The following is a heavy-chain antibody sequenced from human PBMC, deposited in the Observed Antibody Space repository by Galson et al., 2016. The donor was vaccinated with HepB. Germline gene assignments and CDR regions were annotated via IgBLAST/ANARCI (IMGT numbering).Heavy chain of an antibody. V-gene: IGHV3-15*01. J-gene: IGHJ6*02. D-gene: IGHD6-19*01. CDR2: VKSETDGGTR. CDR1: GFTFSNAW. Sequence: SLRLSCAASGFTFSNAWMSWVRQAPGKGLEWVGRVKSETDGGTRDYAAPVKGRLIISRDDSKNTLYLQMNSLKTEDTGVYYCTTEAAERAVKAVSATYYYYYGMDVWGQGTTVTVSS. CDR3: TTEAAERAVKAVSATYYYYYGMDV.